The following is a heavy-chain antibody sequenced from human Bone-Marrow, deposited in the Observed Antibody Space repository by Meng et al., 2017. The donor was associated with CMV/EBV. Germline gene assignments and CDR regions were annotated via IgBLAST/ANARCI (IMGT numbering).Heavy chain of an antibody. D-gene: IGHD1-26*01. Sequence: GGSLRLSCAASGFTVSSNEMSWVRQAPGKGLEWVSSISSSSSYIYYADSVKGRFTISRDNAKNSLYLQMNSLRAEDTAVYYCARYSGSLRGMDVWGQGTTVTVSS. V-gene: IGHV3-21*01. CDR1: GFTVSSNE. J-gene: IGHJ6*02. CDR3: ARYSGSLRGMDV. CDR2: ISSSSSYI.